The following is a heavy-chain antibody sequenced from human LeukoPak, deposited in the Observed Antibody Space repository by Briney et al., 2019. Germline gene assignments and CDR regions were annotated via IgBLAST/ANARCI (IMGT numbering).Heavy chain of an antibody. J-gene: IGHJ4*02. CDR3: ARDPPSLDY. CDR2: IAYTGTI. Sequence: GGSLRLSCTASGFTFSSYSMNWVRQAPGKGVEWVAYIAYTGTIHYADSVRGRFAISRDNAKSSLFLQLNSLRAEDTAVYYCARDPPSLDYWGQGTLVTVSS. CDR1: GFTFSSYS. V-gene: IGHV3-48*01.